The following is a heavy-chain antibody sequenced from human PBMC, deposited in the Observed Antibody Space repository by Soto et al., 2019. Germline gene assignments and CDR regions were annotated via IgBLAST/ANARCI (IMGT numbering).Heavy chain of an antibody. CDR2: IRNKTNNYAT. V-gene: IGHV3-73*01. CDR3: ARDRGVGNWFDP. J-gene: IGHJ5*02. D-gene: IGHD1-26*01. Sequence: QSGGSLRLSCAASGFTFIDSPMHWVRQASGKGLEWVGRIRNKTNNYATAYAASVKGRFTISRDDSKNTAYLQLNSLKTEDTAVYYCARDRGVGNWFDPWGQGTLVTVSS. CDR1: GFTFIDSP.